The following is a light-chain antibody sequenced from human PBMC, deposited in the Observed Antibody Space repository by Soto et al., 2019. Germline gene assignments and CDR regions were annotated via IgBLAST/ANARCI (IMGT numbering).Light chain of an antibody. CDR2: EAS. CDR1: QNINSW. CDR3: QQYNSYSEA. V-gene: IGKV1-5*03. Sequence: DLPRTQSPSTRSASVGDRVNITGRASQNINSWLAWYQEKPGKDPKILIYEASSLEKGVPARFGGSGSGTEFNLTISRLQTDDFATYECQQYNSYSEAFGQGTKVDIK. J-gene: IGKJ1*01.